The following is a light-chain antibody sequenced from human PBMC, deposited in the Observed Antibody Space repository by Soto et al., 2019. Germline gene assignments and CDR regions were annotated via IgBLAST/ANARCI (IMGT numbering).Light chain of an antibody. CDR2: EVT. Sequence: QSVLPQPASVSGSPGQSITISCTGTSSDVGGYNYVSWYQHYPGKAPKLMIYEVTNRPSGVSNRFSGSKSGNTASLTISGLQAEDEADYYCSSYTSSGTLVFGTGTKVTVL. V-gene: IGLV2-14*01. CDR3: SSYTSSGTLV. J-gene: IGLJ1*01. CDR1: SSDVGGYNY.